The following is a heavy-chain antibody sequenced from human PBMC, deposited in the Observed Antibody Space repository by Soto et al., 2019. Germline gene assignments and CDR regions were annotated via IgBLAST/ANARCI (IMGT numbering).Heavy chain of an antibody. CDR2: IYPGDSDT. CDR1: GYSFTYYW. V-gene: IGHV5-51*01. Sequence: PGESLKISCKGSGYSFTYYWIAWVRQMPGKGLEWMGIIYPGDSDTRYSPSFQGQVTIPVDKSITTAYLQWSSLKASDTAKYYCVRRNSSSFYGESDAFHVWGQGTMVTVSS. J-gene: IGHJ3*01. D-gene: IGHD6-13*01. CDR3: VRRNSSSFYGESDAFHV.